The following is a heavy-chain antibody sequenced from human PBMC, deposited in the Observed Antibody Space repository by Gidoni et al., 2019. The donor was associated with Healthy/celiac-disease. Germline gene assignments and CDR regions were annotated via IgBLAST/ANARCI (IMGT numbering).Heavy chain of an antibody. V-gene: IGHV1-69*01. CDR3: ARGYYYGSGSYYRIDY. Sequence: QVQLVQSGAEVKKPGSSVEVSCKASGGTFSSYATSWVRQAPGQGLEWMGGIIPIFGTANYAQKFQGRVTITADESTSTAYMELSSLRSEDTAVYYCARGYYYGSGSYYRIDYWGQGTLVTVSS. J-gene: IGHJ4*02. CDR2: IIPIFGTA. D-gene: IGHD3-10*01. CDR1: GGTFSSYA.